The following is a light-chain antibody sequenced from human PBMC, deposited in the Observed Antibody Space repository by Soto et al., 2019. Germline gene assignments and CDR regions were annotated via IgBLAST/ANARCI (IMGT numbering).Light chain of an antibody. CDR2: KAT. CDR1: QSITTW. CDR3: QQYNDYQYT. V-gene: IGKV1-5*03. J-gene: IGKJ2*01. Sequence: DIQMTQSPSTLSASVGHRVTITCPASQSITTWLAWYQQKPGKAPKLLIYKATNLQSGVPSRFSGSGSGTEFSLTISSLQPEDFAIYYCQQYNDYQYTFGQGTKLEIK.